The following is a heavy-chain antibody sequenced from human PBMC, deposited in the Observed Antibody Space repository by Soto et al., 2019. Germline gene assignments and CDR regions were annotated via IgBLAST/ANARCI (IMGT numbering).Heavy chain of an antibody. D-gene: IGHD6-13*01. J-gene: IGHJ6*03. CDR1: GYTFTSYG. Sequence: GASVKVSCKASGYTFTSYGVSWVRQAPGQGLEWMGWISAYNGNTNYAQKLQGRVIMTTDTSTSTAYMELSSLRSEDTAVYYCARGGSSWNYYYYYMDVWGKGTTVTVSS. CDR2: ISAYNGNT. V-gene: IGHV1-18*01. CDR3: ARGGSSWNYYYYYMDV.